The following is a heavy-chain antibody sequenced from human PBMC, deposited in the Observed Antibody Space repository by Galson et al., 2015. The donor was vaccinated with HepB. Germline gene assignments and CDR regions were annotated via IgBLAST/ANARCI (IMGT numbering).Heavy chain of an antibody. CDR2: ISAYNGNT. Sequence: SVKVSCKASGYTFTSYGISWARQAPGQGLEWMGWISAYNGNTNYAQKLQGRVTMTTDTSTSTAYMELRSLRSDDTAVYYCARVGHGSSGYYSRPWYFDLWGRGTLVTVSS. V-gene: IGHV1-18*01. CDR1: GYTFTSYG. CDR3: ARVGHGSSGYYSRPWYFDL. J-gene: IGHJ2*01. D-gene: IGHD3-22*01.